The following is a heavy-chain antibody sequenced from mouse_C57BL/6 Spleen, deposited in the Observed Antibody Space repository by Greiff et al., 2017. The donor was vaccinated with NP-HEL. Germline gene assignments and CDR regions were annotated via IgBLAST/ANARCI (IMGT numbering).Heavy chain of an antibody. J-gene: IGHJ4*01. CDR1: EYEFPSHD. V-gene: IGHV5-2*01. D-gene: IGHD2-10*02. CDR3: ARHGAYGNLPYYAMDY. CDR2: INSDGGST. Sequence: DVKLVESGGGLVQPGESLKLSCESNEYEFPSHDMSWVRKTPEKRLELVAAINSDGGSTYYPDTMERRFIISRDNTKKTLYLQMSSLRSEDTALYYCARHGAYGNLPYYAMDYWGQGTSVTVSS.